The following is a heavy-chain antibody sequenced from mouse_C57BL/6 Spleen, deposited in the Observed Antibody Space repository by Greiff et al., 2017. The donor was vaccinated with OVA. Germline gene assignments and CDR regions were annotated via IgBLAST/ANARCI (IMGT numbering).Heavy chain of an antibody. D-gene: IGHD2-4*01. Sequence: ESGPGLVKPSQSLSLTCSVTGYSITSGYYWNWIRQFPGNKLEWMGYISYDGSNNYNPSLKNRISITRDTSKNQFFLKLNSVTTEDTATYYCASWDYYDYDGYAMDYWGQGTSVTVSS. V-gene: IGHV3-6*01. CDR3: ASWDYYDYDGYAMDY. J-gene: IGHJ4*01. CDR2: ISYDGSN. CDR1: GYSITSGYY.